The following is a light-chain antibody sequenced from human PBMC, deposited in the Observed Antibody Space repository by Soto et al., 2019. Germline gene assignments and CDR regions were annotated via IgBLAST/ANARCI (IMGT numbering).Light chain of an antibody. J-gene: IGKJ5*01. CDR3: QQRHMWPIT. CDR1: QSFRGL. CDR2: DAY. Sequence: EVGLTPSPVTLSLAPCERATVSCRASQSFRGLLAWYQQKPGQAPRLLIYDAYNRATGIPPRFSGSGSGTDFTLTISSLEPEDSAVYYCQQRHMWPITFGQGTRLEIK. V-gene: IGKV3-11*01.